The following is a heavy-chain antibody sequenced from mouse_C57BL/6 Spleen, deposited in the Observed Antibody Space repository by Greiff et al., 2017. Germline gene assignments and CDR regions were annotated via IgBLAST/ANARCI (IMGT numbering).Heavy chain of an antibody. CDR3: ARDDYDRVGAY. D-gene: IGHD2-4*01. J-gene: IGHJ3*01. CDR2: ISDGGSYT. V-gene: IGHV5-4*01. Sequence: EVKLVESGGGLVKPGGSLKLSCAASGFTFSSYAMSWVRQTPEKRLEWVATISDGGSYTYYPDNVKGRFTISRDNAKNNLYLQMSHLKSEDTAMYYCARDDYDRVGAYWGQGTLVTVSA. CDR1: GFTFSSYA.